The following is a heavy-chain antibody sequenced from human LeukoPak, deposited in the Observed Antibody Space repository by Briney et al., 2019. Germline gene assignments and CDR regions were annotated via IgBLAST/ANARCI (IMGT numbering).Heavy chain of an antibody. V-gene: IGHV3-74*01. CDR2: INTDGSSA. CDR3: ARHWGFDY. CDR1: GFTFSTYW. D-gene: IGHD7-27*01. Sequence: PRGSPRLSCAASGFTFSTYWMQWVRQAPGKGLVWVSRINTDGSSADYADSVKGRFTISRDNAKNTLYLQMNSLRAEDTAVYYCARHWGFDYWGQGTPVTVSS. J-gene: IGHJ4*02.